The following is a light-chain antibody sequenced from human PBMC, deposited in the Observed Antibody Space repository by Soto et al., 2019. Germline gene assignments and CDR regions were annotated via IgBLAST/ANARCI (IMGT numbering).Light chain of an antibody. CDR2: DVS. CDR1: SSDVGGYNY. CDR3: SSYTSSSPVV. J-gene: IGLJ2*01. V-gene: IGLV2-14*01. Sequence: QSALTQPASVSGSPGQPITISCSGTSSDVGGYNYVSWYQQHPGKAPKLMIYDVSNRPSGVSNRFSVSKSGNTASLTISGLQAEDEADYYCSSYTSSSPVVFGGGTKLTVL.